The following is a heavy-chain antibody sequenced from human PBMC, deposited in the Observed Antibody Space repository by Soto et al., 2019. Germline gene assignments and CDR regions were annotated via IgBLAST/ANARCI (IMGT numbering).Heavy chain of an antibody. CDR2: MYYSGST. J-gene: IGHJ4*02. D-gene: IGHD2-2*02. V-gene: IGHV4-39*01. Sequence: SETLSLTCTVSGGSISSSSYSWGWIRQPPETGLEWIGSMYYSGSTYYNPSLKSRVTISVDTSKNLFSLKLSSVTAADTAVYYCARHNRGNCSSHNCHTDYWGQGTLVAVSS. CDR3: ARHNRGNCSSHNCHTDY. CDR1: GGSISSSSYS.